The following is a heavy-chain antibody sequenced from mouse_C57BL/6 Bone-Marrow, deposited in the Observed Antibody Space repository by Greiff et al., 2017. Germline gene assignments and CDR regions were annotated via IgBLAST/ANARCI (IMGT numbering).Heavy chain of an antibody. Sequence: VQLQQPGAELVRPGSSVKLSCKASGYTFTSYWMHWVKQRPIQGLEWIGNIDPSDSETHYNQKFKDKATLTVDKSSSTAYMQRSSLTSEDSAVYNCARDYSNGYAMDYWGQGNSVTVAS. V-gene: IGHV1-52*01. CDR2: IDPSDSET. J-gene: IGHJ4*01. CDR1: GYTFTSYW. D-gene: IGHD2-5*01. CDR3: ARDYSNGYAMDY.